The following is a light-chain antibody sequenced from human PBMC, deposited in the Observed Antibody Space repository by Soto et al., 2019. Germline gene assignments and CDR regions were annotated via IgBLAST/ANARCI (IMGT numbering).Light chain of an antibody. CDR2: SAS. V-gene: IGKV3-15*01. Sequence: EIVMTQSPATLSVSPGGRATLSCRASQSISDTLAWYQQKPGQAPRLLIYSASARATGFPARFSGSGSGTDFTLTISSLQSEDFAVDYCQQYNNWPWTFGQGTKVEIK. CDR3: QQYNNWPWT. CDR1: QSISDT. J-gene: IGKJ1*01.